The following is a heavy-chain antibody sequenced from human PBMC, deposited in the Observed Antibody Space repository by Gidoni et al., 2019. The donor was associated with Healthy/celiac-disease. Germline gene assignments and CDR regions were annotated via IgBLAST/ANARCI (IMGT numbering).Heavy chain of an antibody. CDR3: ARGKGYCSSTSCYAAYYYYYMDV. D-gene: IGHD2-2*01. CDR1: GWSFSGYY. V-gene: IGHV4-34*01. J-gene: IGHJ6*03. CDR2: INHSGST. Sequence: QVPLQQWGAGLLNPSETLSLTCAAYGWSFSGYYWSWIRQPPGKGLEWIGEINHSGSTNYNPSLKSRVTISVDTSKNQFSLKLSSVTAADTAVYYCARGKGYCSSTSCYAAYYYYYMDVWGKGTTVTVSS.